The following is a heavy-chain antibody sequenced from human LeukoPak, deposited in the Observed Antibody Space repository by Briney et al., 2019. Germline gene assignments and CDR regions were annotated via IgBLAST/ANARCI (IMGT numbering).Heavy chain of an antibody. CDR2: IGGSGGTSGDST. CDR1: GFTFRSYA. D-gene: IGHD6-13*01. Sequence: PGGSLRLSCAASGFTFRSYAMSWVRQAPGKGLEWVSVSVIGGSGGTSGDSTYYADSVKGRFTISRDDSNNTLYLQMNNLRVEDTAVYYCAKHRSGIAASGSNYWGQGTLVSVSS. J-gene: IGHJ4*02. V-gene: IGHV3-23*01. CDR3: AKHRSGIAASGSNY.